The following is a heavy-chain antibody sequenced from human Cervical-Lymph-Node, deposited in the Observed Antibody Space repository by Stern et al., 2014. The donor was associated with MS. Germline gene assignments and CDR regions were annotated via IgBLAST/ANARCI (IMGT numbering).Heavy chain of an antibody. Sequence: QLQLQESGPGLVKPSETLSLMCNVSSGSTGNKYWSWIRQPPGKGLEWIGHLYYSGSTHYNPSLKSRVTISLDTSKNQFSLKLSSVTAADTAVYYCARAGPYDYIWGNLRHRAFYFDSWGQGVLVTVSS. CDR3: ARAGPYDYIWGNLRHRAFYFDS. V-gene: IGHV4-59*01. D-gene: IGHD3-16*01. CDR1: SGSTGNKY. CDR2: LYYSGST. J-gene: IGHJ4*02.